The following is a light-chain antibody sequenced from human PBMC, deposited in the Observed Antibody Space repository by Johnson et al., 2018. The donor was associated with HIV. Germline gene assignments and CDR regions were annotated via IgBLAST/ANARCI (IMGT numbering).Light chain of an antibody. V-gene: IGLV1-51*01. J-gene: IGLJ1*01. CDR2: DNS. CDR1: SSNIGNNY. CDR3: GTCDSSLSGYV. Sequence: QPVLTQPPSVSAAPGQKVTISCSGSSSNIGNNYVSWYQQLPGTAPKLLVYDNSKRPSGIPDRFSATKSGTSATLGITRLQTGDEADYYCGTCDSSLSGYVFGTGTKGTVL.